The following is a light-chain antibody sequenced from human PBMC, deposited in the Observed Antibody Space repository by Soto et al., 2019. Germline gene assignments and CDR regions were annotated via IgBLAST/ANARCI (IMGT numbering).Light chain of an antibody. J-gene: IGKJ4*01. CDR1: QSVRSSY. CDR2: GAS. V-gene: IGKV3-20*01. Sequence: EIVLTQSPGTLSLSPGERATLSCRASQSVRSSYLAWYQQKPGQAPRLLIYGASSRATGIPDRFSGSGSGKDFTLTISRLEPEDFAVYFCQQYGSSQGPLPFRVGTKVEIK. CDR3: QQYGSSQGPLP.